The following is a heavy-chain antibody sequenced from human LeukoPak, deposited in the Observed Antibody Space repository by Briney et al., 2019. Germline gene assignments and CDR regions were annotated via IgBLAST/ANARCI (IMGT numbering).Heavy chain of an antibody. D-gene: IGHD4-17*01. Sequence: SETLSLTCAVYGGSFSGYYWSWIRQPPGKGLEWIGEINHSGSTNYNPSLKSRVTISVDTSKNQFSLKLSSVTAADTAVYYCARDSHRGVTTLGLNVQNAFDIWGQGTMVTVSS. CDR3: ARDSHRGVTTLGLNVQNAFDI. CDR2: INHSGST. CDR1: GGSFSGYY. J-gene: IGHJ3*02. V-gene: IGHV4-34*01.